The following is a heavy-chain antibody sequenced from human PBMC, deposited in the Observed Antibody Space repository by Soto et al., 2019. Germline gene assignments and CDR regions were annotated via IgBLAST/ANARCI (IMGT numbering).Heavy chain of an antibody. CDR1: GFSFSSYG. CDR3: AKQESDWHDHFDY. D-gene: IGHD1-1*01. CDR2: ISYDGTDE. V-gene: IGHV3-30*18. J-gene: IGHJ4*02. Sequence: QVQLVESGGGVVQPGRSLRLSCAASGFSFSSYGMHWVRQAPGKGLEWVSMISYDGTDEYYADSVKGRFTISRDNSKNAVYLQMHSLTPGDRAVYYRAKQESDWHDHFDYWGQGTLVTVSS.